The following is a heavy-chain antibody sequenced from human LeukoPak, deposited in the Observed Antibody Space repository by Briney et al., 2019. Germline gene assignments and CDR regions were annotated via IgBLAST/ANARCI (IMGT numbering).Heavy chain of an antibody. CDR3: ARHNPLWGY. J-gene: IGHJ4*02. Sequence: PGGSLRLSCAASGFTISNYWMSWVRQAPGKGLEWVANIKQDGTEKYYVDSVKGRFTISRDNAKNSLYLQMNSLRTDDTALYYCARHNPLWGYWGQGTLVTVSS. CDR2: IKQDGTEK. CDR1: GFTISNYW. V-gene: IGHV3-7*04. D-gene: IGHD1-14*01.